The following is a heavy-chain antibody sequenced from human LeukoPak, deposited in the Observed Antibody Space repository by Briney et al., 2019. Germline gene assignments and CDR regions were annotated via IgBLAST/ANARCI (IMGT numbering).Heavy chain of an antibody. CDR3: ARGRYFDWLCDFDY. J-gene: IGHJ4*02. CDR2: ISAYNGNT. Sequence: GASVKVSCKASGYTFTTYGISWVRQAPGQGLEWMGWISAYNGNTNYAQKLQGRVTMTTDTSTSTAYMELRSLRSDDTAVYYCARGRYFDWLCDFDYWGQGTLVTVSS. D-gene: IGHD3-9*01. CDR1: GYTFTTYG. V-gene: IGHV1-18*01.